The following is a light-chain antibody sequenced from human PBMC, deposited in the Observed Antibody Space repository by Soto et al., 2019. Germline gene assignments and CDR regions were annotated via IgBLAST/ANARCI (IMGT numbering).Light chain of an antibody. CDR1: QSISDW. CDR2: KAS. J-gene: IGKJ4*01. Sequence: DIQMTQSPSTLSASVGDRVTITCRASQSISDWLAWYQQKPGKVPKLLIYKASNLESGVPSRFSGSGSGTEFTLTISRLQPDDFATYYCQQYDTYSSFGGGPKVDIK. V-gene: IGKV1-5*03. CDR3: QQYDTYSS.